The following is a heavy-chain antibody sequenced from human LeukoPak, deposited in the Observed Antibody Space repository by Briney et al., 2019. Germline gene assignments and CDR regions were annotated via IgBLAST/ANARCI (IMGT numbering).Heavy chain of an antibody. Sequence: PGGSLRLSCAASGLTFSNYAMNWVRQPPGQGLEWVSSIVGSSANTYNADGVKGRFTISRDDSENAVYMQMDSRRVEDTAVYYCAKGFLASCSGTRCYPFDHWGQGTPGTVPP. J-gene: IGHJ4*02. CDR3: AKGFLASCSGTRCYPFDH. CDR2: IVGSSANT. D-gene: IGHD2-15*01. V-gene: IGHV3-23*01. CDR1: GLTFSNYA.